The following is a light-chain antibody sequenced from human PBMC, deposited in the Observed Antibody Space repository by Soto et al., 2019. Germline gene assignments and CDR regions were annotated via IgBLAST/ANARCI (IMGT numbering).Light chain of an antibody. Sequence: IVLTQSPGTLSLSPWERATLSCRASQSVSSNNLAWYQQKPGQAPRLLIYDASNRATGIPARFSGSGSGKDFALTISRLEPEDFAVYYCQQYGSSPRTFGQGTKV. CDR2: DAS. CDR3: QQYGSSPRT. J-gene: IGKJ1*01. V-gene: IGKV3-20*01. CDR1: QSVSSNN.